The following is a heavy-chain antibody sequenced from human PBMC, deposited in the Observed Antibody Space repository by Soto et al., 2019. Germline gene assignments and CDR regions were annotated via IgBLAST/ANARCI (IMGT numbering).Heavy chain of an antibody. CDR2: ISYDGSDE. Sequence: QVQLVDSGGGVVQPGRSLRLSCAASGFPFSPYTMHWVRQAPGKGLEWVALISYDGSDEYYADSVKGRFSIFRDNSKNTLYLQMNNLRVEDTALYYWARGGGFCGGDCYKGGIDFWGQGTLVTVSS. V-gene: IGHV3-30-3*01. CDR3: ARGGGFCGGDCYKGGIDF. CDR1: GFPFSPYT. D-gene: IGHD2-21*02. J-gene: IGHJ4*02.